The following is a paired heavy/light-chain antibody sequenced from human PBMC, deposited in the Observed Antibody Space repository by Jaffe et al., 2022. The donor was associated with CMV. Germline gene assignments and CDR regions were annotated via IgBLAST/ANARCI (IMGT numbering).Heavy chain of an antibody. Sequence: QVQLVQSGAEVKKPGATVKVSCQASGFKFSAYYINWVRQAPGQGLEWVGMITPSGSATKVGQKFQARVTLTSDTSTSTAYMELSSLRAEDTAIYYCARDSPARFNGYDFASDVWGQGTLVTVSS. CDR3: ARDSPARFNGYDFASDV. V-gene: IGHV1-46*01. CDR2: ITPSGSAT. D-gene: IGHD5-12*01. CDR1: GFKFSAYY. J-gene: IGHJ3*01.
Light chain of an antibody. J-gene: IGKJ1*01. CDR3: LQHHIYPQT. V-gene: IGKV1-17*03. CDR2: AAS. CDR1: QGIADS. Sequence: DIQMTQSPSAMSASVGDRVTITCRASQGIADSLAWFQQKPGKVPKRLIYAASSLQSGVPSRFSGSGSGTEFTLTISGLQPEDFATYYCLQHHIYPQTFGQGTKVEIK.